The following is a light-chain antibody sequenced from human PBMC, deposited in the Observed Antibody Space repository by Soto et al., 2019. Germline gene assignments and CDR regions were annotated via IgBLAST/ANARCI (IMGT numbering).Light chain of an antibody. CDR1: QSISSW. V-gene: IGKV1-5*03. Sequence: DIQMTQSPSTLSASVGGRVTITCRASQSISSWLAWYQQKPGKAPKLLIFQASSLKSGVPSRFSGSGSATEYTLTISSLQPDDVATYYCEDYSSSSGLTFGGGTKVEIK. J-gene: IGKJ4*01. CDR3: EDYSSSSGLT. CDR2: QAS.